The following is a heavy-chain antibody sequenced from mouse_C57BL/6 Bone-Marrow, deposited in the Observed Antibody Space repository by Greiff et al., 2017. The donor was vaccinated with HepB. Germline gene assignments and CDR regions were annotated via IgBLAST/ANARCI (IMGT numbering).Heavy chain of an antibody. CDR1: GYAFTNYL. Sequence: QVQLQQSGAELVRPGTSVKVSCKASGYAFTNYLIEWVKQRPGQGLEWIGVINPGSGGTNYNEKFKGKATLTADKSSSTAYMQLSSLTSEDSAVYFCARDTLYYYGGGYWYFDVWGTGTTVTVSS. D-gene: IGHD1-1*01. CDR2: INPGSGGT. V-gene: IGHV1-54*01. CDR3: ARDTLYYYGGGYWYFDV. J-gene: IGHJ1*03.